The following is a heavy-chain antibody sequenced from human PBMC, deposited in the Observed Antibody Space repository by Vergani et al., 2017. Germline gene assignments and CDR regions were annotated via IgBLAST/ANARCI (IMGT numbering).Heavy chain of an antibody. D-gene: IGHD1-7*01. V-gene: IGHV3-30-3*01. Sequence: VQLVESGGGVVRPGGSLRLSCAASGFTFRSYAMHWVRQAPGKGLEWVAVISYDGSNKYYADSVKGRFTISRDNSKNTLYLQMNSLRAEDTAVYYCARDEQSGTTGDFDYWGQGTLVTVSS. CDR3: ARDEQSGTTGDFDY. J-gene: IGHJ4*02. CDR1: GFTFRSYA. CDR2: ISYDGSNK.